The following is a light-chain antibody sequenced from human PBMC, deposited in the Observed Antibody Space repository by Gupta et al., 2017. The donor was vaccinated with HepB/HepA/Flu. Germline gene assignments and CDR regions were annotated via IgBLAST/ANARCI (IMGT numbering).Light chain of an antibody. CDR3: QQYTNWPIT. CDR1: QSVTST. CDR2: GAS. Sequence: EIVITQSPATLSVSPGERATLSCRASQSVTSTLAWYQQKPGQAPRLLIYGASTRATSIPARFSGSGSGTDFTLTISSLQSEDFAVYYCQQYTNWPITFGGGTKVEI. V-gene: IGKV3-15*01. J-gene: IGKJ4*01.